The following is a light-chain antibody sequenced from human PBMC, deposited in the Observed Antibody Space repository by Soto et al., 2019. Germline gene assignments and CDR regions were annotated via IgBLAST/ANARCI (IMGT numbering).Light chain of an antibody. CDR1: SSDIGGYDY. V-gene: IGLV2-14*01. Sequence: QSVLTQPRSVSGSPGQSVTISCIGTSSDIGGYDYVSWYQQRPGKAPKLMIYEVRYRPSGVSNRFSGSKSGNTASLTISGLQAEDEAVYYCCSYTRTSNHYFFGSGTKVTVL. CDR3: CSYTRTSNHYF. CDR2: EVR. J-gene: IGLJ1*01.